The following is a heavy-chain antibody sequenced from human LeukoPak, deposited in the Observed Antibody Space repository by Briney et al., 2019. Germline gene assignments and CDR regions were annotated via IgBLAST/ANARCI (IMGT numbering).Heavy chain of an antibody. CDR3: AKALLRTYGDYVFGSTFSQSPVADAFDI. J-gene: IGHJ3*02. D-gene: IGHD4-17*01. CDR1: GFTFDDYA. CDR2: ISWNSGSI. V-gene: IGHV3-9*01. Sequence: PGRSLRLSCAASGFTFDDYAMHWVRQAPGEGLEWVSGISWNSGSIGYADPVKGRFTISRDNAKNSLYLQMNSLRAEDTALYYCAKALLRTYGDYVFGSTFSQSPVADAFDIWGQGTMVTVSS.